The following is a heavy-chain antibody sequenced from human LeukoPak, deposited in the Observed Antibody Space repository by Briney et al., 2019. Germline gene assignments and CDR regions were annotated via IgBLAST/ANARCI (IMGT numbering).Heavy chain of an antibody. D-gene: IGHD4/OR15-4a*01. Sequence: PGGSLRLSCAASGFTFSSYGMRWVRQAPGKGLEWVAVIWYDGSNKYYADSVKGRFTISRDNSKNTLYLQMNSLRAEDTAVYYCARDPPVPTRGRYEAFDIWGQGTMVTVSS. J-gene: IGHJ3*02. CDR2: IWYDGSNK. V-gene: IGHV3-33*01. CDR1: GFTFSSYG. CDR3: ARDPPVPTRGRYEAFDI.